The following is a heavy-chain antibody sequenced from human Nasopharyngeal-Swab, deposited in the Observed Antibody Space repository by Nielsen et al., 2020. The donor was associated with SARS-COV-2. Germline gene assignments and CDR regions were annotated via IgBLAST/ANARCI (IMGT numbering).Heavy chain of an antibody. CDR2: IYRSGSST. CDR1: GFTFSSYA. V-gene: IGHV3-23*03. D-gene: IGHD3-3*01. J-gene: IGHJ6*02. Sequence: GGSLRLSCAASGFTFSSYAMSWVRQAPGKGLEWVSVIYRSGSSTYYADSVKGRFTISRDNSKNPLYLQMNSLRAEDTAVYYCAKDRKITIFGVVTHPYYGMDVWGQGTTVTVSS. CDR3: AKDRKITIFGVVTHPYYGMDV.